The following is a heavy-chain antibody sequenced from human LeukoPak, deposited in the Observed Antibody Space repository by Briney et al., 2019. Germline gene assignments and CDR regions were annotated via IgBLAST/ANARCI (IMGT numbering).Heavy chain of an antibody. D-gene: IGHD3-10*01. V-gene: IGHV3-30*04. CDR1: GFTFSSYT. J-gene: IGHJ6*03. CDR2: ISYDGSNK. Sequence: PGGSLRLSCVASGFTFSSYTIHWVRQAPGKGLEWVAVISYDGSNKYYADSVKGRFTISRDNSKNTLYLQMNSLRAEDTAVYYCARSGSRKPSPPYYYMDVWGKGTTVTVSS. CDR3: ARSGSRKPSPPYYYMDV.